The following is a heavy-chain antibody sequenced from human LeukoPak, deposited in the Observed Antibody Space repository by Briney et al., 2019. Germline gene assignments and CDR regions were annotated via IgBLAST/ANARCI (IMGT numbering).Heavy chain of an antibody. V-gene: IGHV3-33*08. J-gene: IGHJ4*02. CDR3: AGGRAGGD. CDR1: GFAFSDYS. Sequence: GGSLRLSCAASGFAFSDYSMNWVRQAPGKGLEWVAVIWYDGSNKCYADSVKGRFTISRDNSKNTLYLQMNSLRAEDTAVYYCAGGRAGGDWGQGTLVTVSS. D-gene: IGHD2-15*01. CDR2: IWYDGSNK.